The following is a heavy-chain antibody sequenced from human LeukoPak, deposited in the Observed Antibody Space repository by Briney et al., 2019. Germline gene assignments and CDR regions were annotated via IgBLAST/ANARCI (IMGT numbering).Heavy chain of an antibody. V-gene: IGHV3-30*18. D-gene: IGHD3-22*01. CDR3: AKGQAYYYDSSGYVDD. CDR2: ISYDGSNK. CDR1: GFTFSSYG. J-gene: IGHJ4*02. Sequence: PGGSLRLSCAASGFTFSSYGMHWVRQAPGKGLEWVAVISYDGSNKYYADSVKGRFTISRDNSKNTLYLQMNSLRAEDTAVYYCAKGQAYYYDSSGYVDDWGQGTLVTVSS.